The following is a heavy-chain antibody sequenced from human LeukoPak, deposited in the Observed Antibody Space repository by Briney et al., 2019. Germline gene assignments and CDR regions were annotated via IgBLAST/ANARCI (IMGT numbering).Heavy chain of an antibody. D-gene: IGHD2-2*01. V-gene: IGHV4-30-4*01. Sequence: PSETLSLTCTLSGGSISSGDYYWSWIRQPPGKGLEWIGYIYYSGSTYYNPSLKSRVTISVDTSKNQFSLKLSSVTAADTAVYYCARVARDIVVVPAAIDNAFDIWGQGTMVTVSS. CDR3: ARVARDIVVVPAAIDNAFDI. CDR2: IYYSGST. J-gene: IGHJ3*02. CDR1: GGSISSGDYY.